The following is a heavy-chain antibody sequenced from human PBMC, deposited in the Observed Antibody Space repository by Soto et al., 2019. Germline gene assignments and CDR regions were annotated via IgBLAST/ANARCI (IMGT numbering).Heavy chain of an antibody. Sequence: EVQLVESGGGLVQPGGSLRLSCAASRFTFSSYWMHWVRQAPGKGLVWVSRINSDGSSTRYADSVKGRFTISRDNAKNTLYLQMNSLRAEDTAVYYCAREVQWLVYYYYYGMDVWGQGTTVTVSS. CDR3: AREVQWLVYYYYYGMDV. V-gene: IGHV3-74*01. D-gene: IGHD6-19*01. J-gene: IGHJ6*02. CDR1: RFTFSSYW. CDR2: INSDGSST.